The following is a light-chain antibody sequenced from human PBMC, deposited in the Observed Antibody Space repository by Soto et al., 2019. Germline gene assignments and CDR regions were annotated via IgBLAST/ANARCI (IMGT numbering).Light chain of an antibody. CDR2: EVS. V-gene: IGLV2-8*01. CDR3: SSYAGSNNLV. CDR1: SSDVGGYTY. J-gene: IGLJ2*01. Sequence: QPVLTQPPSASGSPGQSVTISCTGTSSDVGGYTYVSWYQQHPGKAPKLMIYEVSKRRSGVPDRFSGSKSGNTASLTVSGLQTEDEADYYCSSYAGSNNLVFGGGTKLTVL.